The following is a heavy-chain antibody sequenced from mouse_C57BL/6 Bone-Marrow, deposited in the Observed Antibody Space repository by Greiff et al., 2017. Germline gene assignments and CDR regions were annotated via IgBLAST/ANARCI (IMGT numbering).Heavy chain of an antibody. D-gene: IGHD2-3*01. CDR2: INPNNGGT. CDR1: GYTFTDYY. CDR3: ARRLLPYAMDY. V-gene: IGHV1-26*01. Sequence: VQLKQSGPELVKPGASVKISCKASGYTFTDYYMNWVKQSHGKSLEWIGDINPNNGGTSYNQKFKGKATLTVDKSSSTAYMELRSLTSEDSAVYYCARRLLPYAMDYWGQGTSVTVSS. J-gene: IGHJ4*01.